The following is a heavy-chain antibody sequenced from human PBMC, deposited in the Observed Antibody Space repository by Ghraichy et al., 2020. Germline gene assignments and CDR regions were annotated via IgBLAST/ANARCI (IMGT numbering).Heavy chain of an antibody. Sequence: SETLSLTCTVSGASTSSDHWSWSRQSPGKGLEWIGYIYSRGSTNYNPSLKSRVTISVDTSKNQFSLKLSSVTAADTAVYYCARLRDSSGYYFYYGMDVWGQGTTVTVSS. J-gene: IGHJ6*02. CDR1: GASTSSDH. D-gene: IGHD6-19*01. V-gene: IGHV4-59*01. CDR3: ARLRDSSGYYFYYGMDV. CDR2: IYSRGST.